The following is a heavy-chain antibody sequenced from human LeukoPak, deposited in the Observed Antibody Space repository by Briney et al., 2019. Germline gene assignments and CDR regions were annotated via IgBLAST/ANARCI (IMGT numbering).Heavy chain of an antibody. CDR1: GFTFSGYA. CDR2: ISYDGSNK. CDR3: ASHYDTSGYHYFDF. J-gene: IGHJ4*02. V-gene: IGHV3-30-3*01. D-gene: IGHD3-22*01. Sequence: GGSPRLSCAASGFTFSGYAMHWVCQAPGKGLEWVAVISYDGSNKYYAHSVKGRFTISRDSSKNTLYLQMNSLRAEDTAVYYCASHYDTSGYHYFDFRGQGTLVTGSS.